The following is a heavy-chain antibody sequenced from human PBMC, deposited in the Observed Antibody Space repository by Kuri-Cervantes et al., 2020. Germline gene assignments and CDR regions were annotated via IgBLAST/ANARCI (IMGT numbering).Heavy chain of an antibody. V-gene: IGHV3-33*01. Sequence: GESLKISCAASGFTFSSYGMHWVRQAPGKGLEWVAVIWYDGSNKYYADSLKGRFTISRDNAKKSLYLQMNSLRAEDTAVYYCARNNVEKGGYWPHAIDYWGQGTLVTVSS. CDR3: ARNNVEKGGYWPHAIDY. D-gene: IGHD3-10*01. J-gene: IGHJ4*02. CDR1: GFTFSSYG. CDR2: IWYDGSNK.